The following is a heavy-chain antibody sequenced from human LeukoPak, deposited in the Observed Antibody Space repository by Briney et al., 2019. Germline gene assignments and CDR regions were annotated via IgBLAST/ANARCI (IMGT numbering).Heavy chain of an antibody. CDR3: ARGLVGATGYYFDY. V-gene: IGHV4-34*01. CDR1: GFSISTNYY. CDR2: INHSGST. Sequence: SEALSLTCTVSGFSISTNYYWSWIRQPPGKGLEWIGEINHSGSTNYNPSLKSRVTISVDTSKNQFSLKLSSVTAADTAVYYCARGLVGATGYYFDYWGQGTLVTVSS. J-gene: IGHJ4*02. D-gene: IGHD1-26*01.